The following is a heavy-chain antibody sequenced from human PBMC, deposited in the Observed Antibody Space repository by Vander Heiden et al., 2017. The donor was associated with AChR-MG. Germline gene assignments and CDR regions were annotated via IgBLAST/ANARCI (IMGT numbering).Heavy chain of an antibody. D-gene: IGHD1-26*01. Sequence: EVQPVEPGGGVVQPGGSLTLAFAAYAFTFSRYDMHGVRQAPRRGLELVSYINSGSFIIYYADSVKGRFTISRDNAKNSLYLQMNSLRGEDTAVYDCARCGQWDQLLDYWGQGTLVTVSS. CDR1: AFTFSRYD. J-gene: IGHJ4*02. CDR2: INSGSFII. CDR3: ARCGQWDQLLDY. V-gene: IGHV3-48*01.